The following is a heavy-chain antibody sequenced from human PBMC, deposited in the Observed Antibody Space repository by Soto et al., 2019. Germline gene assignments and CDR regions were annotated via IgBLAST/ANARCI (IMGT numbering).Heavy chain of an antibody. CDR3: ARGPYSSSWFDY. CDR2: MNPNSGNP. V-gene: IGHV1-8*01. D-gene: IGHD6-13*01. J-gene: IGHJ4*02. CDR1: RYTFTSYY. Sequence: GASVKVPCKACRYTFTSYYIRWLRQATGQGREWMGWMNPNSGNPGYAQKFQGRVTMTRNTSISTAYMELSSLRSEATAVYYCARGPYSSSWFDYWGQGTLVTVSS.